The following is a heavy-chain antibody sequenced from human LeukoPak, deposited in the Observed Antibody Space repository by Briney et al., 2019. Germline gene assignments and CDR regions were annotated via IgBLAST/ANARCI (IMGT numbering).Heavy chain of an antibody. CDR2: IYYSGST. J-gene: IGHJ4*02. V-gene: IGHV4-61*01. CDR1: GGSISSSSYY. CDR3: ARDPGGYWFDY. Sequence: SETLSLICTVSGGSISSSSYYWSWIRQPPGKGLEWIGYIYYSGSTNYNPSLKSRVTISVDTSKNQFSLKLSSVTAADTAVYYCARDPGGYWFDYWGQGTLVTVSS. D-gene: IGHD2-8*02.